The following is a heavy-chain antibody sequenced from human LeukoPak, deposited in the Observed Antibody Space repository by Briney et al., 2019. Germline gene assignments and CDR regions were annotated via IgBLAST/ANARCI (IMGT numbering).Heavy chain of an antibody. CDR2: FDPEDGET. V-gene: IGHV1-24*01. J-gene: IGHJ3*02. D-gene: IGHD1-26*01. CDR1: GYTLTELS. CDR3: ATKVGATHDDAFDI. Sequence: EASVKVSCKVSGYTLTELSMHWARQAPGKGLEWMGGFDPEDGETIHAQKFQGRVTMTEDTSTDTAYMELSSLRSEDTAVYYCATKVGATHDDAFDIWGQGTMVTVSS.